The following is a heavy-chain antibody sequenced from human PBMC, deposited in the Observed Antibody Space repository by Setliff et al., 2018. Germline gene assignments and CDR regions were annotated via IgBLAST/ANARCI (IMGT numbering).Heavy chain of an antibody. Sequence: GASVKVSCKASGYTFTGHYIHWVRQAPGQGLEWMGWINPSGGLTRYAQKFQGRVTMTRDTSTRTVYMEMSSLRPEDTAVYSCARVRYYNSWGGTTITAAHDAFDIWGQGTMVTVSS. J-gene: IGHJ3*02. CDR1: GYTFTGHY. CDR3: ARVRYYNSWGGTTITAAHDAFDI. D-gene: IGHD3-3*01. CDR2: INPSGGLT. V-gene: IGHV1-46*03.